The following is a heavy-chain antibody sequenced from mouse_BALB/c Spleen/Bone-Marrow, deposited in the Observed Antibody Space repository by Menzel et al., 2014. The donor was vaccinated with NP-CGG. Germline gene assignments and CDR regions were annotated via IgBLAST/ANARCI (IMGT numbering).Heavy chain of an antibody. J-gene: IGHJ4*01. CDR1: GYTFTSYY. Sequence: VQLVESGAELVKPGASVKLSCKASGYTFTSYYMFWVKQRPGQGLEWIGEINPSNVDTNFNEKFKSKATLTVDKSSNTAYMQLSSLTSEDSAVYYCSRGYYGSTYYYAMDCWGQGTSVTFSS. CDR3: SRGYYGSTYYYAMDC. V-gene: IGHV1S81*02. D-gene: IGHD1-1*01. CDR2: INPSNVDT.